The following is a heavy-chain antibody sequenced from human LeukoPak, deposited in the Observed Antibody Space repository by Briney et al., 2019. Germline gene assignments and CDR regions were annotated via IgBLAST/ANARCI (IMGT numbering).Heavy chain of an antibody. CDR1: GFTFDDYA. V-gene: IGHV3-9*01. CDR2: ISWNSGSI. CDR3: AREISRGY. Sequence: GGSLRLSCAASGFTFDDYAMHWVRQAPGKGLEWVSGISWNSGSIGYADSVKGRFTISRDNAKNSLYLQMNSLRAEDTAVYYCAREISRGYWGQGTLVTVSS. J-gene: IGHJ4*02. D-gene: IGHD3-10*01.